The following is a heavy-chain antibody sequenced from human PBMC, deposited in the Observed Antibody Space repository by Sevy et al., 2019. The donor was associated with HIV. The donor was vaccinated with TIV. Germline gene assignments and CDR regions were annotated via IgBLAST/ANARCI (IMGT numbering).Heavy chain of an antibody. Sequence: ASVKVSCKISGYKVDMYGIAWVRQAPGQWLEWMGWISTYNGNTNYAQNFQGRVTMTTDTSTSVVYMELGGLRPDDTAVYYCARATGMAVAGTGRYFDFWGQGTLVTVSS. CDR2: ISTYNGNT. CDR1: GYKVDMYG. J-gene: IGHJ4*01. CDR3: ARATGMAVAGTGRYFDF. D-gene: IGHD6-19*01. V-gene: IGHV1-18*04.